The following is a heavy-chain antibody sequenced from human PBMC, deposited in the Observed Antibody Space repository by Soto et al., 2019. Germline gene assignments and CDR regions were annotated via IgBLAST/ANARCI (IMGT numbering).Heavy chain of an antibody. CDR2: ISSNGGST. CDR3: VKMNRGSGTGAFDY. V-gene: IGHV3-64D*06. J-gene: IGHJ4*02. D-gene: IGHD2-2*01. CDR1: GFTFSSYA. Sequence: GGSLRLSCSASGFTFSSYAMHWVRQAPGKGLEYVSAISSNGGSTYYADSVKGRFTISRDNSKNTLYRHLSSLRAEDTDVYDGVKMNRGSGTGAFDYWGQGTLVSVSS.